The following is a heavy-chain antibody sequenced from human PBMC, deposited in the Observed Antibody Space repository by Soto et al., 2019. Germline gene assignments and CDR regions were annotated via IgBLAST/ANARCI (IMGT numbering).Heavy chain of an antibody. D-gene: IGHD6-6*01. V-gene: IGHV5-10-1*01. Sequence: SGESLKISCKGSGYSFTSYWISWVRQMPGKGLEWMGRIDPSDSYTNYSPSFQGHVTISADKSISTAYLQWSSLKASDTAMYYCARQEYSSSYYYYYGMDVWGQGTTVTVSS. CDR1: GYSFTSYW. CDR2: IDPSDSYT. J-gene: IGHJ6*02. CDR3: ARQEYSSSYYYYYGMDV.